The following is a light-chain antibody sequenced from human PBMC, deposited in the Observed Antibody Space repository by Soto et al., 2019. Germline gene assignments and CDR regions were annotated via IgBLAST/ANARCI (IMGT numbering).Light chain of an antibody. J-gene: IGKJ5*01. CDR1: QSVSSSY. Sequence: EIVLTQSPGTLSSSPGERATLSCRASQSVSSSYLAWYQQKPGQPPRLLIYGTSSRATGIPDRFSGSGSGTDFTLTISRLEPEDVAVFYCQQYGSSITFGQGTRLEI. CDR3: QQYGSSIT. CDR2: GTS. V-gene: IGKV3-20*01.